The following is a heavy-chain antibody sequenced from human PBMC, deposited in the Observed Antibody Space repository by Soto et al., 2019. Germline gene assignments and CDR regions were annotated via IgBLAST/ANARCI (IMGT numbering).Heavy chain of an antibody. Sequence: PGGSLRLSCAASGFTFTSYWMHWVRQAPGKGLVWVSRINSDGSSTSYADSVKGRFTISRDNAKNTLYLQMNSLRVEDTAVYYCAKHRSGGYAFDIWGQGTMVTVSS. CDR1: GFTFTSYW. J-gene: IGHJ3*02. V-gene: IGHV3-74*01. D-gene: IGHD6-19*01. CDR3: AKHRSGGYAFDI. CDR2: INSDGSST.